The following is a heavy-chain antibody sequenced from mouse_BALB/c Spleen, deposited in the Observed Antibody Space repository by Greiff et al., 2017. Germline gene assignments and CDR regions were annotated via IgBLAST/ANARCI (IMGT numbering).Heavy chain of an antibody. D-gene: IGHD2-4*01. CDR1: GYSITSDYA. CDR3: ARMITWYFDV. J-gene: IGHJ1*01. CDR2: ISYSGST. Sequence: EVKLQESGPGLVKPSQSLSLTCTVTGYSITSDYAWNWIRQFPGNKLEWMGYISYSGSTSYNPSLKSRISITRDTSKNQFFLQLNSVTTEDTATYYCARMITWYFDVWGAGTTVTVSS. V-gene: IGHV3-2*02.